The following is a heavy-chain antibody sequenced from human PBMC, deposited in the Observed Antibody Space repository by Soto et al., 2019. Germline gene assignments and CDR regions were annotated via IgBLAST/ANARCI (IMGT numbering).Heavy chain of an antibody. Sequence: ASVKVSCKVSGYSLTELSIHWVRQAPGKGLEWMGGFDPKDGKVVYAQTLAARVTMTEDTATDAVYMELESLTSEDTAVYHCATVRGVGRYWFDTWGPGILVTVSS. CDR3: ATVRGVGRYWFDT. D-gene: IGHD2-8*02. V-gene: IGHV1-24*01. J-gene: IGHJ5*02. CDR1: GYSLTELS. CDR2: FDPKDGKV.